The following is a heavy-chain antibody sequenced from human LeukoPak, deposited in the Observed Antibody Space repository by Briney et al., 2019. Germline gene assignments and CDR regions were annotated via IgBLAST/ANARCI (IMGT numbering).Heavy chain of an antibody. CDR3: AKGGISVAGSEH. CDR1: GLSFSTSA. Sequence: GGSLRLSCAASGLSFSTSAMSWVRQAPGKGLEWVSVISGGGDVTYYVDSVKGRFTISRDNSKNMVYMQMNSLRAEDTAVYYCAKGGISVAGSEHWGQGTLVTVSS. J-gene: IGHJ4*02. V-gene: IGHV3-23*01. CDR2: ISGGGDVT. D-gene: IGHD6-19*01.